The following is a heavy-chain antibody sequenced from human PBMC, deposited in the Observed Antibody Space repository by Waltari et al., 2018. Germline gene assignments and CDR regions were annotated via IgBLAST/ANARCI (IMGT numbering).Heavy chain of an antibody. CDR2: ISYDGSNK. J-gene: IGHJ5*02. CDR1: GFTFSSYA. Sequence: QVQLVESGGGVVQPGRSLRLSCAASGFTFSSYAMHWVRQAPGKGLEWVAVISYDGSNKSYADSVKGRFTISRDNSKNTLYLQMNSLRAEDTAVYYCARGPVRILGIAGSSPNWFDPWGQGTLVTVSS. D-gene: IGHD6-13*01. V-gene: IGHV3-30-3*01. CDR3: ARGPVRILGIAGSSPNWFDP.